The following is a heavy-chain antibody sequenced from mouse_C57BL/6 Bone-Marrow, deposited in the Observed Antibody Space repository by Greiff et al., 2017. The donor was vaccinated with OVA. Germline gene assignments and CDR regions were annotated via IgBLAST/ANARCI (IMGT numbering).Heavy chain of an antibody. V-gene: IGHV1-59*01. CDR2: IDPSDSYT. J-gene: IGHJ2*01. Sequence: QVQLQQPGAELVRPGTSVKLSCKASGYTFTSYWMHWVKQRPGQGLEWIGVIDPSDSYTNYNQKFKGKATLTVDTYSSTAYMQLSSLTSEDSAVYYCAREGVRLLLFDYWGQGTTLTVSS. CDR3: AREGVRLLLFDY. D-gene: IGHD1-1*01. CDR1: GYTFTSYW.